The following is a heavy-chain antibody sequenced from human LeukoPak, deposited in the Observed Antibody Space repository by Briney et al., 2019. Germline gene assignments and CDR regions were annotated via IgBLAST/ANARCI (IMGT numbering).Heavy chain of an antibody. CDR2: ISGLGGSA. J-gene: IGHJ4*02. D-gene: IGHD1-26*01. CDR3: AREVVGASSGDY. CDR1: GFIINNYA. V-gene: IGHV3-23*01. Sequence: GGSLRLSCAASGFIINNYAMNWVRQAPGKGLEWVSGISGLGGSAYYAASVKGRFTISRDNAKNSLYLQMNSLRAEDTAVYYCAREVVGASSGDYWGQGTLVTVSS.